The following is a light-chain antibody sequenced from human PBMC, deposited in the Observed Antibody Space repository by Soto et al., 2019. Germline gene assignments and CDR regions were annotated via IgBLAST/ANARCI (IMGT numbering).Light chain of an antibody. Sequence: EIVLAQSPATLSLSPGESATLSCRASQSVSSYLAWYQQKPGQAPRLLIYDASNRATGIPARFSGSGSGTDFTLTISSLEPEDFAVYYCQPRRNWPLTFGGGPKVEIK. CDR3: QPRRNWPLT. CDR2: DAS. J-gene: IGKJ4*01. CDR1: QSVSSY. V-gene: IGKV3-11*01.